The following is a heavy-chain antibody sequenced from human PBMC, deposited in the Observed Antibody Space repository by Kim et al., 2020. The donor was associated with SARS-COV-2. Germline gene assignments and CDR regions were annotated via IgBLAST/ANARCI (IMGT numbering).Heavy chain of an antibody. V-gene: IGHV1-69*13. CDR3: ASDSSGTYYV. D-gene: IGHD3-10*01. J-gene: IGHJ3*01. Sequence: SVKVSCDASGHTFSSSTFTWVRQAPGQGLEWMGGFTPVSGASHYAQTFQGRLTFTADESTSTAYMELMSLTSEDTAIYYCASDSSGTYYVWGQGTSVIVSS. CDR1: GHTFSSST. CDR2: FTPVSGAS.